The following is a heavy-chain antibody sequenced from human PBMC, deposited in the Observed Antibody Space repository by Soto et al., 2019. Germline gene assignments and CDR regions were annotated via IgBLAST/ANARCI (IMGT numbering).Heavy chain of an antibody. Sequence: GASVKVSCKASGYTFTSYYMHWVRQAPGQGLEWMGIINPSGGSTSYAQKFQGRVTMTRDTSTSTVYMELSSLRSEDTAVYYCARAQGSGYYPAEYFQHWGQGTLVTVSS. CDR2: INPSGGST. J-gene: IGHJ1*01. CDR3: ARAQGSGYYPAEYFQH. V-gene: IGHV1-46*01. CDR1: GYTFTSYY. D-gene: IGHD3-22*01.